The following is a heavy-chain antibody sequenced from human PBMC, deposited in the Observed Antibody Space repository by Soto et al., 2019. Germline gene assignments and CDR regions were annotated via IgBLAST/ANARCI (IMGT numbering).Heavy chain of an antibody. J-gene: IGHJ4*02. CDR1: GFTFSSYA. CDR2: ISGSGGST. CDR3: AKTNNLYCSSTSCYGYYFDY. D-gene: IGHD2-2*01. V-gene: IGHV3-23*01. Sequence: GSLRLSCAASGFTFSSYAVSWVRQAPGKGLEWVSAISGSGGSTYYADSVKGRFTISRDNSKNTLYLQMNSLRAEDTAVYYCAKTNNLYCSSTSCYGYYFDYWGQGTLVTVSS.